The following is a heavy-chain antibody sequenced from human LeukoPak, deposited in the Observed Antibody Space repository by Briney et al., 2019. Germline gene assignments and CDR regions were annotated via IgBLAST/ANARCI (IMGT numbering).Heavy chain of an antibody. D-gene: IGHD6-6*01. CDR2: IYYSGAT. CDR3: ARRRTRPEAFDI. Sequence: KPSETLSLICTVSGGSISTYYWTWIRQPPGKGLEWIGYIYYSGATKYNPSLGSRVTTSLDMSKNQVSLGLSSVTAADTAIYYCARRRTRPEAFDIWGQGTMVTVSS. V-gene: IGHV4-59*01. J-gene: IGHJ3*02. CDR1: GGSISTYY.